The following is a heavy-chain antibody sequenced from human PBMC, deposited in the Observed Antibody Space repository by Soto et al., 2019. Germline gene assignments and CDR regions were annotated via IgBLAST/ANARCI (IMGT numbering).Heavy chain of an antibody. V-gene: IGHV4-39*01. D-gene: IGHD3-10*01. CDR3: ARNVLLWFGEVPGAIDY. J-gene: IGHJ4*02. CDR2: IYYSGST. CDR1: GGSISSSSYY. Sequence: QLQLQESGPGLVKPSETLSLTCTVSGGSISSSSYYWGWIRQPPGKGLEWIGSIYYSGSTYYNPSLKSRVTISVDTSKNQFSLKLSSVTAADTAVYYCARNVLLWFGEVPGAIDYWGQGTLVTVSS.